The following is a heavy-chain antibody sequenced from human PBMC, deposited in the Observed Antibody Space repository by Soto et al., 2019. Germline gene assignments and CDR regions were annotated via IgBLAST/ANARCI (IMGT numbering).Heavy chain of an antibody. D-gene: IGHD3-3*01. CDR2: IIPIFGTA. V-gene: IGHV1-69*01. Sequence: QVQLVQSGAEVKKPGSSVKVSCKASVGTFSSYAISWVRQAPGQGLEWMGGIIPIFGTANYAQKFQGRVTITGDESTSTAYMELGSLRSEDTAVYYCARVREMATRFLGDDAFDIWGQGTMVTVSS. J-gene: IGHJ3*02. CDR3: ARVREMATRFLGDDAFDI. CDR1: VGTFSSYA.